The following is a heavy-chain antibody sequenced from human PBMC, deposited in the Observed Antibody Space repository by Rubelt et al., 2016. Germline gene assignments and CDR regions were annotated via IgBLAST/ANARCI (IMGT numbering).Heavy chain of an antibody. CDR2: LSAGGGST. J-gene: IGHJ4*02. CDR1: GFAFSSYS. CDR3: ASAAFYYGSGRSTTLNFDS. Sequence: EVQLVESGGGLVQPGGSLRLSCAASGFAFSSYSMNWVRQAPGKGLEWVSGLSAGGGSTYCADSVKGRFTISRDNSKNKLYLQMDSLSAEDSAVYDVASAAFYYGSGRSTTLNFDSWGQGTLVTGSS. V-gene: IGHV3-23*04. D-gene: IGHD3-10*01.